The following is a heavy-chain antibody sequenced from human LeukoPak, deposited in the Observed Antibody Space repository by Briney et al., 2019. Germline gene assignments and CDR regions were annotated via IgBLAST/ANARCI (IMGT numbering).Heavy chain of an antibody. J-gene: IGHJ4*02. D-gene: IGHD3-10*01. CDR3: AKDNRLRGLIYYGSGSFDY. CDR2: ISWNSGSI. V-gene: IGHV3-9*01. Sequence: PGGSLRLSCAASGFTFDDYAMHWVRHAPGKGLEWVSGISWNSGSIGYADSVKGRFTISRDNAKNSLYLQMNSLRAEDTALYYCAKDNRLRGLIYYGSGSFDYWGQGTLVTVSS. CDR1: GFTFDDYA.